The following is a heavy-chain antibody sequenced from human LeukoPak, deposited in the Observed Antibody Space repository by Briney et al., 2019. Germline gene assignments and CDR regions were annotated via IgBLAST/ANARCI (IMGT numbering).Heavy chain of an antibody. J-gene: IGHJ4*02. CDR1: GYTFIGYY. V-gene: IGHV1-2*06. CDR2: INPNDGDT. D-gene: IGHD2-15*01. Sequence: ASVKVSCKAPGYTFIGYYLHWVRQAPGQGLEWMGRINPNDGDTTYAQNFQGRVTMTRATSISTAYMELSRLRPDDTAVYYRARDHPDCSGVSCYSWGQGTLVTVTS. CDR3: ARDHPDCSGVSCYS.